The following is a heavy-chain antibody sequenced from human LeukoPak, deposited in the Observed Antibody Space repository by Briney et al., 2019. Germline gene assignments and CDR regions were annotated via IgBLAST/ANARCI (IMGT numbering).Heavy chain of an antibody. Sequence: SETLSLTCTVSGGSISSSSYYWGWIRQPPGKGLEWIGSIYYSGSTYYNPSLKSRVTISVDTSKNQFSLKLSSVTAADTAVYYCARCPNLITIFGVVTPWGFDYWGQGTLVTVSS. J-gene: IGHJ4*02. V-gene: IGHV4-39*01. CDR3: ARCPNLITIFGVVTPWGFDY. CDR2: IYYSGST. D-gene: IGHD3-3*01. CDR1: GGSISSSSYY.